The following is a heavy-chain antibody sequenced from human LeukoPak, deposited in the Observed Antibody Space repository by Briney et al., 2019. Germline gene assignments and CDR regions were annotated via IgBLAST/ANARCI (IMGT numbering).Heavy chain of an antibody. CDR3: ARDYYYDSSGYPGTNWFDP. CDR2: INPTSGGT. D-gene: IGHD3-22*01. V-gene: IGHV1-2*02. Sequence: GASVKVSCKASGYTFTGYYMHWVRQAPGQGLEWMGWINPTSGGTNYAQKFQGRVTMTRDTSISTAYMELSRLRSDDTAVYYCARDYYYDSSGYPGTNWFDPWGQGTLVTVSS. CDR1: GYTFTGYY. J-gene: IGHJ5*02.